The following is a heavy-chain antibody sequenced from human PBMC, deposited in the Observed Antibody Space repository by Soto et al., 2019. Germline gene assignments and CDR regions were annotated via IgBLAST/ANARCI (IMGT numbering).Heavy chain of an antibody. CDR1: GGSISSGGYS. J-gene: IGHJ4*02. D-gene: IGHD6-19*01. CDR3: ATMQRQWLVRTDRDY. CDR2: MYHSGST. V-gene: IGHV4-30-2*01. Sequence: SETLSLTCAVSGGSISSGGYSWSWIRQPPGKGLEWIGYMYHSGSTYYNPSLKSRVTISIDRSKNQFSLKLSPVTAADTAVYYCATMQRQWLVRTDRDYWGQGTLVTVSS.